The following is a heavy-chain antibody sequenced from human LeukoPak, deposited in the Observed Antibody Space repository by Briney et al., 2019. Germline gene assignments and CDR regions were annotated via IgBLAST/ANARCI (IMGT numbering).Heavy chain of an antibody. Sequence: GGSLRLSCAASGFIFKKYWMNWVRQVPGKGLEWVANIKQDGSEKYYVDSVKGRFTISRDNAKNSLYLQMNSLRAEDTAVYYCARDSQYYYGSGSQIDVWGQGTTVTVSS. CDR1: GFIFKKYW. CDR2: IKQDGSEK. J-gene: IGHJ6*02. CDR3: ARDSQYYYGSGSQIDV. V-gene: IGHV3-7*01. D-gene: IGHD3-10*01.